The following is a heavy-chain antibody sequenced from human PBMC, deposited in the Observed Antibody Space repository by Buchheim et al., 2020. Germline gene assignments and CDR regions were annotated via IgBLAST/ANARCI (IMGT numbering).Heavy chain of an antibody. D-gene: IGHD3-3*01. V-gene: IGHV3-30*03. CDR1: GFTFSNHG. CDR2: ISFDGTNT. Sequence: QVQLVESGGGVVQPGRSLRLSCAASGFTFSNHGMYWVRQAPGKGLQWVALISFDGTNTSYADSFMGRFTVSRDNSKNTLYLQMNSLRIGDTAVYYCVGGLLRSLEWLFVPWGQGT. J-gene: IGHJ5*02. CDR3: VGGLLRSLEWLFVP.